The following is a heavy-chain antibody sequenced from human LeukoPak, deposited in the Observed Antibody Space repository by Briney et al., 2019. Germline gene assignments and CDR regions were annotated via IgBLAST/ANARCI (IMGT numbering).Heavy chain of an antibody. Sequence: AGGSLRLSCAASGITFNSCSMHWVRQAPGKGLEWVALISRDGGEKYYADSVKGRFTSSRDNSKNTLYLQMNSLRAEDTAVYYCARVGVAAKSSRYFDYWGQGTLVTVSS. D-gene: IGHD2-15*01. J-gene: IGHJ4*02. CDR3: ARVGVAAKSSRYFDY. CDR1: GITFNSCS. V-gene: IGHV3-30-3*01. CDR2: ISRDGGEK.